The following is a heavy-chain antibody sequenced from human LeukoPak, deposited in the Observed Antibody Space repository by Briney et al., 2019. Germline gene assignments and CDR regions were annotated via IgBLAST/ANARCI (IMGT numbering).Heavy chain of an antibody. V-gene: IGHV4-59*01. D-gene: IGHD3-22*01. CDR1: DDSIKNYF. J-gene: IGHJ4*02. CDR3: ARGTRRYYDGSGYYYGEFDY. CDR2: VFYRGST. Sequence: SSETLSLTCTVSDDSIKNYFWTWIRQSPGKGLEWIGYVFYRGSTSYNPSLRSRLTMSVDTSKSQFSLNLKSVTAADTAVYYCARGTRRYYDGSGYYYGEFDYWGQGILVTVSS.